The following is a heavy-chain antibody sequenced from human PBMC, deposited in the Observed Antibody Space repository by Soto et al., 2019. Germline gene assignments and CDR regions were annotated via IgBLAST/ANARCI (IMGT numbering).Heavy chain of an antibody. D-gene: IGHD3-3*01. V-gene: IGHV4-31*03. CDR2: IYYSGST. CDR1: GGSISSGGYY. J-gene: IGHJ4*02. CDR3: ARGLRFLEWLPFDY. Sequence: PSETLSLTCTVSGGSISSGGYYWSWIRQHPGKGLEWIGYIYYSGSTYYNPSLKSRVTISVDTSKNQFSLKLSSVTAADTAVYYCARGLRFLEWLPFDYWGQGTLVTVSS.